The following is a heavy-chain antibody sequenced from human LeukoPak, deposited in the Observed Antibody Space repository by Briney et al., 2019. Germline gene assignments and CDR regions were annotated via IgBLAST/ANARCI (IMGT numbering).Heavy chain of an antibody. CDR3: ARAGGFFSPFGY. V-gene: IGHV4-31*03. Sequence: SETLSLTCTVSGVSISSGGYHWSWIRQYPGKGLEWIGYIYYSGSTYYNPSLKSRVTISVDTSKNQFSLKLSSVTAADTAVYYCARAGGFFSPFGYWGQGTLVTVSS. CDR2: IYYSGST. D-gene: IGHD3-3*01. J-gene: IGHJ4*02. CDR1: GVSISSGGYH.